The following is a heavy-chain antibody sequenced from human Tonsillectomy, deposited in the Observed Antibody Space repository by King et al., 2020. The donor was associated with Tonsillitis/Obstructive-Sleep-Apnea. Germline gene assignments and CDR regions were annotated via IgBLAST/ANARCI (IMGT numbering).Heavy chain of an antibody. CDR2: IGTAGDT. J-gene: IGHJ3*02. CDR3: ARSHRDYDFWLPFDI. Sequence: VQLVESGGGLVQPGGSLRLSCAASGFTFSSYDMHWVRQATGKGLEWVSAIGTAGDTYYPGSVKGRFTISRENAKNSLYLQMNSLRAGDTAVYYCARSHRDYDFWLPFDIWGQGTMVTVSS. V-gene: IGHV3-13*04. D-gene: IGHD3-3*01. CDR1: GFTFSSYD.